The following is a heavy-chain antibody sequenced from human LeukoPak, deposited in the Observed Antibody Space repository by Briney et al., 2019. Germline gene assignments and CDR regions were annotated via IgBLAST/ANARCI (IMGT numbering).Heavy chain of an antibody. D-gene: IGHD3-10*01. CDR1: GFTFSNYW. CDR2: IKQDGSEK. CDR3: ARVFGDLFGYYYYYMDV. V-gene: IGHV3-7*01. J-gene: IGHJ6*03. Sequence: PGGSLRLSCAASGFTFSNYWMTLVRQAPGKGLEWVANIKQDGSEKYYVDSVKGRFTISRDNARNSLYLQMNSLSAEDTAVYYCARVFGDLFGYYYYYMDVWGKGTTVTISS.